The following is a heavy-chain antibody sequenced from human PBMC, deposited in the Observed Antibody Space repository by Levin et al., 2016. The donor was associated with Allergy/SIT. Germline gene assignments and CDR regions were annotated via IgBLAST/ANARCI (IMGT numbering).Heavy chain of an antibody. CDR1: GYSFTSYD. CDR2: MNSNSGST. D-gene: IGHD3-22*01. CDR3: ARWGDYDSRGYLDY. V-gene: IGHV1-8*01. Sequence: ASVKVSCKASGYSFTSYDITWVRQATGQGLEWMGWMNSNSGSTGYAQKFQGRVTMTRNTSISTAYMELSSLRSEDTAVYYCARWGDYDSRGYLDYWGQGTLVTVSS. J-gene: IGHJ4*02.